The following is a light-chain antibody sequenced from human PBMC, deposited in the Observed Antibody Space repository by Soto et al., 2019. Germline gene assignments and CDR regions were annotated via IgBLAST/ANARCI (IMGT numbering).Light chain of an antibody. CDR3: HQNDIWT. CDR1: PSFTIIY. V-gene: IGKV3-20*01. J-gene: IGKJ1*01. Sequence: VWTQCSVTLAVSLGDRATLSXRDSPSFTIIYVAWYQQTPGQPAXXFVXGACSSATGIPGRFSGRASGTDFTLSLSRLQAEYFAVYYFHQNDIWTFGQVTKV. CDR2: GAC.